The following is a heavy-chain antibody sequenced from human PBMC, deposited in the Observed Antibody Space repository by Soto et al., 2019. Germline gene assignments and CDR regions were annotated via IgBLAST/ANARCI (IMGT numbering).Heavy chain of an antibody. CDR2: IIPIFGTA. D-gene: IGHD3-3*01. J-gene: IGHJ6*02. CDR3: ARYKAAPSPITIFGVVRPPYYYYGMDV. Sequence: SVKVSCKASGGTFSSYAISWVRQAPGQGLGWMGGIIPIFGTANYAQKFQGRVTITADKSTSTAYMELSSLRSEDTAVYYCARYKAAPSPITIFGVVRPPYYYYGMDVWGQGTTVTVSS. V-gene: IGHV1-69*06. CDR1: GGTFSSYA.